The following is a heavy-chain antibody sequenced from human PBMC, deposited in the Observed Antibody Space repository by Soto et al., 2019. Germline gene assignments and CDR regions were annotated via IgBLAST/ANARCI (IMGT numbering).Heavy chain of an antibody. CDR1: GFTVSGNY. CDR2: IYSGGST. Sequence: EVQLVESGGGLVQPGGSGRLSCAVSGFTVSGNYMSWVRQAPGKGLEWVSVIYSGGSTYYADSVKGRFTISRDDSKNTLFLQMNSLRAEDTAVYYCAREAHFYVSGTGAWGQGTLVTVSS. D-gene: IGHD3-10*01. J-gene: IGHJ4*02. V-gene: IGHV3-66*01. CDR3: AREAHFYVSGTGA.